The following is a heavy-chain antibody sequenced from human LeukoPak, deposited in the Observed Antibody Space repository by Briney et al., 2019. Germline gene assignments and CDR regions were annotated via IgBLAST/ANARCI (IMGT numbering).Heavy chain of an antibody. D-gene: IGHD3-22*01. CDR3: ARLLDNDSSGDPDTFDM. CDR2: IHYSGRT. Sequence: SETPSLTCSVSGGSISRHFWSWIRQPPGKGPEWIAFIHYSGRTKYNPSLQSRVTISIDTSENNFSLRLTSVTAADTAVYYCARLLDNDSSGDPDTFDMWGQGTVVSVSS. V-gene: IGHV4-59*11. CDR1: GGSISRHF. J-gene: IGHJ3*02.